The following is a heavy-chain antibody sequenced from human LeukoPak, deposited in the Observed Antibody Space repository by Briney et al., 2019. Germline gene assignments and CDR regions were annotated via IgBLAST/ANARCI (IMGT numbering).Heavy chain of an antibody. Sequence: GGSLRLSCAASGFTFSNYGMHWVRQAPGKGLEWVAFIRYDGSNKYYADSVKGRFTISRDNSKNTLYLQMNSLRAEDTAVYYCAKSYLRYCSSTSCGPYFDYWGQGTLVTVSS. V-gene: IGHV3-30*02. CDR3: AKSYLRYCSSTSCGPYFDY. J-gene: IGHJ4*02. D-gene: IGHD2-2*01. CDR2: IRYDGSNK. CDR1: GFTFSNYG.